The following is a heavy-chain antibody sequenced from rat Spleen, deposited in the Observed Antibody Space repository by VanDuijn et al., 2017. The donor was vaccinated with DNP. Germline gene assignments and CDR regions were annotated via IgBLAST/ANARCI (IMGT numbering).Heavy chain of an antibody. CDR3: STLNYYANLSGYFDY. J-gene: IGHJ2*01. D-gene: IGHD1-12*01. Sequence: EVQLVESGGGLVQPGRSMKLSCAASGFTFSFYGMAWVRQAPKKGLEWVASISASGGSTSYRDSVKGRFTISRDNAKSTLYLQMDSLRSDDTATYYCSTLNYYANLSGYFDYWGQGVMVTVSS. CDR2: ISASGGST. V-gene: IGHV5-46*01. CDR1: GFTFSFYG.